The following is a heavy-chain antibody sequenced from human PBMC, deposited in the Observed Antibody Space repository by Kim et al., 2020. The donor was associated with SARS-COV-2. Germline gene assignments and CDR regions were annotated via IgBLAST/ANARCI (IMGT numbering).Heavy chain of an antibody. CDR1: GFTFSSYG. D-gene: IGHD1-20*01. CDR3: ARGGISFDFDF. J-gene: IGHJ4*02. Sequence: GGSLRLSCAASGFTFSSYGMHWVCQAPGKGLEWVAFISKNGSNKYYADSVKGRFTISRDNVNTTLYLQMNSLRAEDTAVYYCARGGISFDFDFWGQGTLVTVSS. V-gene: IGHV3-33*05. CDR2: ISKNGSNK.